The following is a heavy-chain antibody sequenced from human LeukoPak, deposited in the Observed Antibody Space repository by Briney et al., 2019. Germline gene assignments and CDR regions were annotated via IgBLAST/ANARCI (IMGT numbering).Heavy chain of an antibody. Sequence: ASVKVSCKASGYTFTNYYFHWVRQAPGQGLERMGIINPSNGDTTYAQKFQGRVTVTRDTSTSTVYMELSSLRSEDTAVYYCARDFSTPQNILDYWGQGTLVTVSS. V-gene: IGHV1-46*01. CDR1: GYTFTNYY. J-gene: IGHJ4*02. D-gene: IGHD2-15*01. CDR2: INPSNGDT. CDR3: ARDFSTPQNILDY.